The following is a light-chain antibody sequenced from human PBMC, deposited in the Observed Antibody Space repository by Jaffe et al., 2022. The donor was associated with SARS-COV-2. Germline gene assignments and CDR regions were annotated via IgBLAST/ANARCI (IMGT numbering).Light chain of an antibody. Sequence: SYELTQPPSVSVSPGQTASITCSGDKLGDKYACWYQQKPGQSPVLVIYQDSKRPSGIPERFSGSNSGNTATLTISGTQAMDEADYYCQAWDSSTAAWGVFGGGTKLTVL. V-gene: IGLV3-1*01. CDR3: QAWDSSTAAWGV. J-gene: IGLJ2*01. CDR2: QDS. CDR1: KLGDKY.